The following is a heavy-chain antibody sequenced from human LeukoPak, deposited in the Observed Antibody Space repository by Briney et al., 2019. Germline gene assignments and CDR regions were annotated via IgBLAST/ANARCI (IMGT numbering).Heavy chain of an antibody. J-gene: IGHJ4*02. CDR2: ISSDGTTI. Sequence: GGSLRLSCAASGFTPSDYYMSWILQAPGRGLEWLSYISSDGTTIQYADSVKGRFTISRDNAKNSLYLQMNSLRAEDTAVYYCAREERLRWTAYWGQGTLVTVSS. D-gene: IGHD4-23*01. V-gene: IGHV3-11*01. CDR3: AREERLRWTAY. CDR1: GFTPSDYY.